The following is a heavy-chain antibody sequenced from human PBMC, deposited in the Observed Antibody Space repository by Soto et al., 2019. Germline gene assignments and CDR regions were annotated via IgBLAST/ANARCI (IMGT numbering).Heavy chain of an antibody. J-gene: IGHJ6*03. V-gene: IGHV4-34*01. CDR2: INHSGST. CDR3: ARGKRYCTNGVCYTRYYYYYYMDV. D-gene: IGHD2-8*01. CDR1: GGSFSGYY. Sequence: SETLSLTCAVYGGSFSGYYWSWIRQSPGKGLEWIGEINHSGSTNYNPSLKSRVTISVDTSKNQFSLKLSSVTAADTAVYYCARGKRYCTNGVCYTRYYYYYYMDVWGKGTTVTVSS.